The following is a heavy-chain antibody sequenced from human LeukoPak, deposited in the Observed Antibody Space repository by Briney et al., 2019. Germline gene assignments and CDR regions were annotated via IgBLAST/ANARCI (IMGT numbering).Heavy chain of an antibody. D-gene: IGHD3-3*01. V-gene: IGHV4-39*01. J-gene: IGHJ4*02. CDR1: GASISSTSHN. CDR3: ARRPKQPGFWSGYVDY. CDR2: IHQSGAT. Sequence: SETLSLTCTVSGASISSTSHNWAWLRQPPGKGLESIGSIHQSGATYYNPSLESRVTMSLDTSKNRFSLKLTSVTAADTAVYYCARRPKQPGFWSGYVDYWGQGILVTVSS.